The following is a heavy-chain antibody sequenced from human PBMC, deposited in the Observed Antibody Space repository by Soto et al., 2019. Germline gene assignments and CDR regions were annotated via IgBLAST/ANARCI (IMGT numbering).Heavy chain of an antibody. CDR2: ISFTGSIT. V-gene: IGHV3-11*01. Sequence: QVQLVESGGALVKPGGSLRLSCAASGFPFGDYYMSWIRQAPGKGLEWVSYISFTGSITYYADSVRGRFTISRDNARSSLYLQMNSLRGEDTAVYYCAMYLQKAATHTNWFDPWGQGALVTVSS. D-gene: IGHD2-15*01. J-gene: IGHJ5*02. CDR1: GFPFGDYY. CDR3: AMYLQKAATHTNWFDP.